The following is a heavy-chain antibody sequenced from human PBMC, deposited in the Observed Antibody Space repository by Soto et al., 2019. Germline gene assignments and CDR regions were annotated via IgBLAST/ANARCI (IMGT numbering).Heavy chain of an antibody. CDR3: ARDIAARGYYYYGMDV. Sequence: QVQLQESGPGLVKPSQTLSLTCTVSGGSISSGGYYWSWIRQHPGKGLEWIGYIYYSGRTYYNPSHKSRVTISVDTSKNQGALKRSSVTAADTAVYYCARDIAARGYYYYGMDVWGQGTTVTVSS. V-gene: IGHV4-31*03. CDR1: GGSISSGGYY. CDR2: IYYSGRT. D-gene: IGHD6-6*01. J-gene: IGHJ6*02.